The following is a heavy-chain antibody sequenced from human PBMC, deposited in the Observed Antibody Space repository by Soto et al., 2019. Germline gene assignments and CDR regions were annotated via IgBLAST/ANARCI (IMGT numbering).Heavy chain of an antibody. CDR1: GFTFTNYG. J-gene: IGHJ4*02. V-gene: IGHV3-30*18. D-gene: IGHD3-22*01. Sequence: QVQLVASGGGLVQPGRSLRLSCAASGFTFTNYGMHWVRQAPGKGLEWVAVISYDGSNKYYADSVKGRFTISRDNSKNTLYLQMNSLRAEDTAVYYCAKESYYYDSSGSRMVKAYDYWGQGTLVTVSS. CDR2: ISYDGSNK. CDR3: AKESYYYDSSGSRMVKAYDY.